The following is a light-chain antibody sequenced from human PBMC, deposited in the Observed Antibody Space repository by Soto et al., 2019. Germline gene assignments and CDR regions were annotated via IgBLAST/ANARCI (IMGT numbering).Light chain of an antibody. Sequence: QSALTQPPPVSGAPGQRVTISCTGSSSNIGAGYDVHWYQQLPGTAPKLLIYDNSNRPSGVPDRFSGSKSGTSASLAITGLQAEDEADYYCQSYDRSLSGSRVFGTGTKVTVL. J-gene: IGLJ1*01. CDR1: SSNIGAGYD. V-gene: IGLV1-40*01. CDR3: QSYDRSLSGSRV. CDR2: DNS.